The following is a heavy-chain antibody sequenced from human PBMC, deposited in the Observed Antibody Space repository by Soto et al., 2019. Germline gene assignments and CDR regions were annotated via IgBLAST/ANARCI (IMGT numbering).Heavy chain of an antibody. CDR3: ARASATIAAAAIFDC. J-gene: IGHJ4*02. CDR1: GGAIRSRKW. Sequence: QVQLQESGPGLVKPSGTLSLTCAVSGGAIRSRKWWSWVRQPPGKGLGWIGESYQSGSTNYNPSHAGRVRMSVAKSRNQFSLKLTSVSAADTALYYWARASATIAAAAIFDCWGQGTLVTVSS. V-gene: IGHV4-4*02. D-gene: IGHD6-13*01. CDR2: SYQSGST.